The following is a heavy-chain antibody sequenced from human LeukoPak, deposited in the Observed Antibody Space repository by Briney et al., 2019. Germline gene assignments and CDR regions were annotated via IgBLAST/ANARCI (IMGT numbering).Heavy chain of an antibody. CDR2: ISSSGSTI. J-gene: IGHJ6*02. Sequence: GGSLRLSCAASGFTFSSYEMNWVRQAPGKGLEWVSYISSSGSTIYYADSVKGRFTISRDNAKNSLYLQMDSLRAEDTAVYYCARDVVVVAATTWPYYYGMDVWGQGTTVTVSS. D-gene: IGHD2-15*01. CDR1: GFTFSSYE. V-gene: IGHV3-48*03. CDR3: ARDVVVVAATTWPYYYGMDV.